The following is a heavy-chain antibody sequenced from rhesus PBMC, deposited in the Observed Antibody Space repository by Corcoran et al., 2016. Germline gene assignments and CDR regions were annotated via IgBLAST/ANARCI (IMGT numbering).Heavy chain of an antibody. J-gene: IGHJ4*01. CDR1: GGSISSRNW. Sequence: QLQLQESGPGLVKPSETLSVTCAVSGGSISSRNWWSWIRQSPGKGLDWFGYIYGGGGDTTYNPSLKSRVTISTDTSKNQFSLKLSSVTAADAALYYCARHSTATFDYWGQGVLVTVSS. D-gene: IGHD2-27*01. CDR3: ARHSTATFDY. V-gene: IGHV4-93*02. CDR2: IYGGGGDT.